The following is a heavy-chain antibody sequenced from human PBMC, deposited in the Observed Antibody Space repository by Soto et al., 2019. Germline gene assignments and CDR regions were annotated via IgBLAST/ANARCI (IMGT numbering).Heavy chain of an antibody. J-gene: IGHJ4*02. CDR1: GFTFSNAW. D-gene: IGHD6-6*01. CDR2: IKSKTDGGTT. V-gene: IGHV3-15*01. Sequence: EVQLVESGGGLVIPGGSLRLSCAASGFTFSNAWLSWVRQAPGKGLEWVGRIKSKTDGGTTDYTAPVKGRFTISRDDSKNTLYLQMNSLKIEGTGVYYCTTGSTSTKNYWGQGTLVTVSS. CDR3: TTGSTSTKNY.